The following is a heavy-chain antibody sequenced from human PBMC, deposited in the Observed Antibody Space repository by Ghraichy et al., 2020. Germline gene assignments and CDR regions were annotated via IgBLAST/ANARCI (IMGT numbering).Heavy chain of an antibody. CDR1: GYSISSGYY. CDR3: ARDRTSAWYGDLDAFDL. V-gene: IGHV4-38-2*02. D-gene: IGHD6-19*01. J-gene: IGHJ3*01. Sequence: SETLSLTCTVSGYSISSGYYWGWIRQPPGKGLEWIGSLYHSGGTYFNPSLQSRVTISAATSKNQFSLNLSSVTAADTAVYYCARDRTSAWYGDLDAFDLWGQGTMVTVSS. CDR2: LYHSGGT.